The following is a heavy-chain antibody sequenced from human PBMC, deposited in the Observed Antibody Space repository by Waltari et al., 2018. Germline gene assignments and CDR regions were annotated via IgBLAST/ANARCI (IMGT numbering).Heavy chain of an antibody. Sequence: QVQLVQSGAEVKKPGASVKVSCKAPGYTFTSYAMHWVRPAPGQRLEWMGWINAGNGNTKYSQKFQGRVTITRDTSASTAYMELSSLRSEDTAVYYCARAPGGSSSRYYGMDVWGQGTTVTVSS. V-gene: IGHV1-3*01. CDR1: GYTFTSYA. CDR2: INAGNGNT. J-gene: IGHJ6*02. CDR3: ARAPGGSSSRYYGMDV. D-gene: IGHD6-6*01.